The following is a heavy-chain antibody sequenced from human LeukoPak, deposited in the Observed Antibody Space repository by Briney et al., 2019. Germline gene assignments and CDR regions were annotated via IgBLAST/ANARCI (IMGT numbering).Heavy chain of an antibody. V-gene: IGHV3-49*03. CDR3: TRDRIMTDF. J-gene: IGHJ4*02. D-gene: IGHD2-15*01. CDR2: IRNKASGGTT. Sequence: GGSLRLSCTASGFTFGDHSMTWFRQAPGKGLEWVSFIRNKASGGTTEHAASVRGRFTTSRDDSKSIAYLQMNSLKTEDTALYYCTRDRIMTDFWGQGTLVTVSS. CDR1: GFTFGDHS.